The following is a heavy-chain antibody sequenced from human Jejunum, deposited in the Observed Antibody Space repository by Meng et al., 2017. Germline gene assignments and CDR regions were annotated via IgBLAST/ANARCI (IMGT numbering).Heavy chain of an antibody. D-gene: IGHD5-18*01. CDR1: GGSISSRSYS. Sequence: QLQLQESGPGLVQPSETLSLTCPVSGGSISSRSYSWVWIRQSPGKGLEWIGQIYYNGKSYYNPSLKSRVTMSVDTSRSQFSLNLNTVTAADTAVYYCARASYSYDSWFDPWGQGTLVTVSS. CDR2: IYYNGKS. V-gene: IGHV4-39*01. J-gene: IGHJ5*02. CDR3: ARASYSYDSWFDP.